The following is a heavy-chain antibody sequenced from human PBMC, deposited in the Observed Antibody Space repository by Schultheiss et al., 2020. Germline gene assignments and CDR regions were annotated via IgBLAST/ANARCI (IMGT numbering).Heavy chain of an antibody. V-gene: IGHV3-48*04. D-gene: IGHD4-17*01. J-gene: IGHJ5*02. Sequence: GGSLRLSCAASGFTFSSYSMNWVRQAPGKGLEWVSYISSSSSTIYYADSVKGRFTISRDNAKNSLYLQMNSLRAEDTAVYYCARGGVIYGDARWYNWFDPWGQGTVVTVSS. CDR2: ISSSSSTI. CDR3: ARGGVIYGDARWYNWFDP. CDR1: GFTFSSYS.